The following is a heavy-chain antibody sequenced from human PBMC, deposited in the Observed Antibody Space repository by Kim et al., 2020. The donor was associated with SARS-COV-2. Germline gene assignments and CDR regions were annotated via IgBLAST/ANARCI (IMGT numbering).Heavy chain of an antibody. V-gene: IGHV3-64*01. CDR3: ARSREGYDY. CDR1: GFTFSTYA. CDR2: ISSHGGST. Sequence: GGSLRLSCAASGFTFSTYAMHWVRQAPGKGLQYVSAISSHGGSTYYANSVKGRFTISRDNSKNTLYLQMGSLRAEDMAVYYCARSREGYDYWGQGTLVTVSA. D-gene: IGHD5-12*01. J-gene: IGHJ4*02.